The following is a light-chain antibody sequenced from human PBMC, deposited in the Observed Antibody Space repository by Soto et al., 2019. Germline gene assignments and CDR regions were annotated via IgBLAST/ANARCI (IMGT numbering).Light chain of an antibody. CDR3: QQRSNWIT. Sequence: EIVLTQSPATLSLSPGERATLSCRASQSVSSYLAWYQQKPAQAPRLLIYDASNRATGIPARCSGSGSWTDFTLTIRSLEPEDFAVYYWQQRSNWITFGQGTRLEIK. J-gene: IGKJ5*01. V-gene: IGKV3-11*01. CDR1: QSVSSY. CDR2: DAS.